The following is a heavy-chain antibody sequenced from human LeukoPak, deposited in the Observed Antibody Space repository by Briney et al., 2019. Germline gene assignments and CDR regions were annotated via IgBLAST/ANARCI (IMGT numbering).Heavy chain of an antibody. J-gene: IGHJ4*02. Sequence: KPSETLSLTCTVSGGSISSYYWSWIRQPPGKGLEWIGYIYYSGSTNYNPSLKSRVTISVDTSKNQFSLKLSSVTAADTAVYYCARSEPYSSSSVISPHFDYWGQGTLVTVSS. CDR2: IYYSGST. CDR3: ARSEPYSSSSVISPHFDY. D-gene: IGHD6-6*01. CDR1: GGSISSYY. V-gene: IGHV4-59*08.